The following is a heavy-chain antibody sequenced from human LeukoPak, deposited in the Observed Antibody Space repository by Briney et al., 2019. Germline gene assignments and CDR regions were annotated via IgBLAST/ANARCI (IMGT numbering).Heavy chain of an antibody. D-gene: IGHD5-24*01. J-gene: IGHJ4*02. Sequence: PSQTLSLTCTVSGGSISSGSYYWSWIRQPAGKGLEWIGRIYTSGSTNYNPSLKSRVTISVDTSKNQFSLKLSSVTAADTAVYYCARGQLLGWLQLCPYFDYWGQGTLVTVSS. V-gene: IGHV4-61*02. CDR3: ARGQLLGWLQLCPYFDY. CDR1: GGSISSGSYY. CDR2: IYTSGST.